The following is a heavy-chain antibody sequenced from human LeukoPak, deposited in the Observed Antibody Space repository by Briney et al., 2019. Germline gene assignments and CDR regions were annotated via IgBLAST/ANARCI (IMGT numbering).Heavy chain of an antibody. J-gene: IGHJ6*03. D-gene: IGHD3-10*01. CDR3: ARARGSGSYYNGIYYMDV. Sequence: ASVKVSCKASGYTFTGYYMHWVRQAPGQGLEWMGWINPNSGGTNYAQKFQGRVTMTRDTSISTAYMELSRLRSDDTAAYYCARARGSGSYYNGIYYMDVWGKGTTVTISS. CDR2: INPNSGGT. V-gene: IGHV1-2*02. CDR1: GYTFTGYY.